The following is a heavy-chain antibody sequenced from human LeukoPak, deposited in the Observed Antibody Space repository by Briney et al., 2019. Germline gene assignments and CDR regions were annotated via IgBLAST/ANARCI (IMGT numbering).Heavy chain of an antibody. V-gene: IGHV3-23*01. CDR3: ARDPNGDYIGAFDM. J-gene: IGHJ3*02. D-gene: IGHD4-17*01. CDR2: IRGGGGSA. Sequence: GGSLRLSCTASGFTFSAYAMMWVHQAPGKGPEWVSAIRGGGGSAFYADSVKGRFTVSRENSKYTLFLQMNSLRAEDTAVYYCARDPNGDYIGAFDMWGPGTMVTVSS. CDR1: GFTFSAYA.